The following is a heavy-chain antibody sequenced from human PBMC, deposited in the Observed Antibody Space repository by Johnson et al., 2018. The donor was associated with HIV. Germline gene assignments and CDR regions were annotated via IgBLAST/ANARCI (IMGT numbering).Heavy chain of an antibody. Sequence: VQLVESGGGLVQPGGSLRLSCAASGFTFSRYWMHWVRQAPGTGLVWVSRINTDGSSTSDADSVKGRFPISRYNAKNTLYLQMNSLRSEDTAVYYCARGDTMIVVVDNAFDIWGQGTMVTVSS. CDR2: INTDGSST. CDR1: GFTFSRYW. CDR3: ARGDTMIVVVDNAFDI. D-gene: IGHD3-22*01. V-gene: IGHV3-74*01. J-gene: IGHJ3*02.